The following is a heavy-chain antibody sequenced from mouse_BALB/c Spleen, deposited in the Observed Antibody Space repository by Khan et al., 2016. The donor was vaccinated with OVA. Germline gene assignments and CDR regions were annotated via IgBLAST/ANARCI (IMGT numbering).Heavy chain of an antibody. V-gene: IGHV3-8*02. J-gene: IGHJ4*01. Sequence: VQLKQSGPSLVKPSQTLSLSCSVTSDSITSGFWNWIRKFPGNKFEYLGYITYSGNIYYNPSLISRISITRDTSKSQYYLQLNSVTTEDTATYYCARSYGSWAMDYWGQGASVTVSS. CDR1: SDSITSGF. CDR2: ITYSGNI. CDR3: ARSYGSWAMDY. D-gene: IGHD1-1*01.